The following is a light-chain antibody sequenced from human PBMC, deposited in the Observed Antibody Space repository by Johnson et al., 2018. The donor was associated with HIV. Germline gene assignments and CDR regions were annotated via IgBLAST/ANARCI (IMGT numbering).Light chain of an antibody. Sequence: QSVLTQPPSVSAAPGQKVTISSSGSSSNIGNNYVSWYQQLPGTAPKLLIYDNNKRPSGIPDRFSGSKSGTSATLDITGLQTGDEADYYCGTWDSSLSAYVFGTGTKVTVL. J-gene: IGLJ1*01. CDR2: DNN. CDR3: GTWDSSLSAYV. V-gene: IGLV1-51*01. CDR1: SSNIGNNY.